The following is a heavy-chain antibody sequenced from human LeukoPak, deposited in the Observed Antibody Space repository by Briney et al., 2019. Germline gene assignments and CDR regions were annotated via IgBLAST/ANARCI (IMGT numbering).Heavy chain of an antibody. CDR1: GGTFSSYA. CDR2: IIPIFGTA. CDR3: ASPLPYYDFWSGHGAFDI. J-gene: IGHJ3*02. Sequence: SVKVSCKASGGTFSSYAISWVRQAPGQGLEWMGGIIPIFGTANYAQKFQGRVTITADESTSTAYMELSSLRSEDTAVYYCASPLPYYDFWSGHGAFDIWGQGTMVTVSS. D-gene: IGHD3-3*01. V-gene: IGHV1-69*13.